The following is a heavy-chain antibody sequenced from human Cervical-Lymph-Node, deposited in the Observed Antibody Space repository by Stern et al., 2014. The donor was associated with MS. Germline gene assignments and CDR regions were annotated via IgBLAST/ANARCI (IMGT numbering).Heavy chain of an antibody. D-gene: IGHD1-26*01. CDR3: AREGADNDAFDV. J-gene: IGHJ3*01. CDR1: GYTFIDYY. CDR2: INLSDGAT. Sequence: QAQLVESGAEVKKPGASVTVSCRTSGYTFIDYYIHWVRQAPGQGLEWMGIINLSDGATTYAQKFQGRVTMTRDTSTNTAYMQLGSLTSEDTAVFFCAREGADNDAFDVWGQGTMVTVSS. V-gene: IGHV1-46*03.